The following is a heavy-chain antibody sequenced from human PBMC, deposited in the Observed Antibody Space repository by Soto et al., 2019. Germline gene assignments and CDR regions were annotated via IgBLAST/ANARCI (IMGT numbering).Heavy chain of an antibody. V-gene: IGHV3-30-3*01. Sequence: PGGDLRLSCADSEFTFSSYPLYWFRQAPFKVLERVAVISSDGSSKYYADSVKGRVTISRDNSKNTVYLQMNSLGAEDTALYYCARHCEDSTAYNNYYYFGMDVWGQGTTLTDSS. CDR3: ARHCEDSTAYNNYYYFGMDV. J-gene: IGHJ6*02. CDR2: ISSDGSSK. D-gene: IGHD3-22*01. CDR1: EFTFSSYP.